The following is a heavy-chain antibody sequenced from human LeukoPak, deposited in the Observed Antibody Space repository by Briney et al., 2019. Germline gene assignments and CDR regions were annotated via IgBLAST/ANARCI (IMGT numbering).Heavy chain of an antibody. CDR1: GYTFTSYG. CDR2: ISAYNGNT. V-gene: IGHV1-18*01. D-gene: IGHD5-12*01. J-gene: IGHJ4*02. Sequence: ASVKVSCKASGYTFTSYGISWVRQAPGQGLEWMGWISAYNGNTNYAQKLQGRVTMTTDTSTSTAYMELRSLRSDDTAVYYCARGYSGYVGTKNIRFDYWGQGTLVTVSS. CDR3: ARGYSGYVGTKNIRFDY.